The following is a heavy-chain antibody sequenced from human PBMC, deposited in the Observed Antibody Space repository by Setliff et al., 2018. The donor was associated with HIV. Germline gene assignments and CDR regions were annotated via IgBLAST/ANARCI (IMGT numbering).Heavy chain of an antibody. V-gene: IGHV4-30-4*01. Sequence: KPSETLSLTCTVSGGSINSGNNYWSWIRQHPGKGLEWIGFIYYSGTTFYNPSLKSRVTISVDTSKNQFSLKVDSVTAADTAMYFCARDSLGGMVTATLDYWGQGTLVTVSS. CDR3: ARDSLGGMVTATLDY. D-gene: IGHD2-21*02. CDR2: IYYSGTT. J-gene: IGHJ4*02. CDR1: GGSINSGNNY.